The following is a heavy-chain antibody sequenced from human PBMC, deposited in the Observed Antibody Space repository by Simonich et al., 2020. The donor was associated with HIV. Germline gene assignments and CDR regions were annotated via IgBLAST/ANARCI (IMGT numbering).Heavy chain of an antibody. CDR1: GGSFSGYY. J-gene: IGHJ4*02. CDR3: ARGFYQRLYYFDY. CDR2: INHSAIT. D-gene: IGHD2-2*01. Sequence: QVQLQQWGAGLLKPSETLSLTCAVYGGSFSGYYWRWIRQPPGKGREWIGEINHSAITNYNPYRKSRVTISVDTSKNQFSLKLSSVTAADTAVYYCARGFYQRLYYFDYWGQGTLVTVSS. V-gene: IGHV4-34*01.